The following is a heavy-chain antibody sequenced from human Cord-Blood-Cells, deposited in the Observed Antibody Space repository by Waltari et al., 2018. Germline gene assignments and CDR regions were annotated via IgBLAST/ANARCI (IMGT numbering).Heavy chain of an antibody. D-gene: IGHD2-2*02. CDR1: GYTLTELS. Sequence: QVQLVQSGAEVKKPGASVKVSCKVSGYTLTELSMHWVRQAPGKGLEWMGGFDPEDGETIYAQKFQGRVTMTEDTSTDTAYMELSSLRSEDTAVYYCATEYCSSTSCYTTPDAFDIWGQGTMVTVSS. J-gene: IGHJ3*02. V-gene: IGHV1-24*01. CDR2: FDPEDGET. CDR3: ATEYCSSTSCYTTPDAFDI.